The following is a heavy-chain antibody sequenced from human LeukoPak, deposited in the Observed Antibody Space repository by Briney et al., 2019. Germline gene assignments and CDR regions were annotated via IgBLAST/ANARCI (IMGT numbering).Heavy chain of an antibody. CDR3: ARARKLTIFGVVIRSDYYMDV. J-gene: IGHJ6*03. Sequence: GASVKVSCKASGYTFTSYDINWVRQATGQGLEWMGWMNPNRGNTGYAQKFQGRVTMTRNTSISTAYMELSSLRCEDTAVYYCARARKLTIFGVVIRSDYYMDVWGKGTTVTVSS. D-gene: IGHD3-3*01. CDR2: MNPNRGNT. V-gene: IGHV1-8*01. CDR1: GYTFTSYD.